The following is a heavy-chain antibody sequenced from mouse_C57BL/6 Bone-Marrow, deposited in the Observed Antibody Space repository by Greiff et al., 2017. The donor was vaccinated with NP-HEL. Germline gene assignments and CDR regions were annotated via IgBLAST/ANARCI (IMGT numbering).Heavy chain of an antibody. CDR2: IYPGGGYT. CDR3: ARRAIRGWFAY. Sequence: QVQLQQSGAELVRPGTSVKMSCKASGYTFTNYWIGWAKQRPGHGLEWIGDIYPGGGYTTYNEKFKGKATLTADKSSSTAYMQFSSLTSEDSAIYYCARRAIRGWFAYWGQGTLVTVSA. CDR1: GYTFTNYW. V-gene: IGHV1-63*01. J-gene: IGHJ3*01. D-gene: IGHD2-4*01.